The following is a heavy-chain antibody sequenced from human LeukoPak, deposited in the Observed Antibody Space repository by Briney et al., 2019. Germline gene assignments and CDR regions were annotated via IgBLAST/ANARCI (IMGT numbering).Heavy chain of an antibody. CDR1: GGSISSGGYS. J-gene: IGHJ4*02. V-gene: IGHV4-30-2*01. CDR3: ARGGYSPFDY. Sequence: PSQTLSLTCAVSGGSISSGGYSWSWIRQPPGEGLEWIGYIYHSGSTYYNPSLKSRVTISVDRSKNQFSLKLSSVTAADTAVYYCARGGYSPFDYWGQGTLVTVSS. D-gene: IGHD2-15*01. CDR2: IYHSGST.